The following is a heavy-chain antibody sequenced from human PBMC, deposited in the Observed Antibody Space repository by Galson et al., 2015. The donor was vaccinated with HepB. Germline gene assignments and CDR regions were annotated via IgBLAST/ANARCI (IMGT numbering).Heavy chain of an antibody. D-gene: IGHD1-26*01. J-gene: IGHJ4*02. V-gene: IGHV1-18*04. Sequence: SVKVSCKASGSTFTNFSISWVRQAPGQGLEWLGWITVYNGNTNYAENLQGRVTMTSDTSTNTAYMELRSLRSDDAAVYYCARWELLDYWGQGTLVTVSS. CDR3: ARWELLDY. CDR1: GSTFTNFS. CDR2: ITVYNGNT.